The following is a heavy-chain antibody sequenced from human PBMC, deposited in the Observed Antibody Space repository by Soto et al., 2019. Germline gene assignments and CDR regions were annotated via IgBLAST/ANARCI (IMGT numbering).Heavy chain of an antibody. D-gene: IGHD3-3*01. CDR3: ARAPVGLDTISYFDY. J-gene: IGHJ4*02. CDR1: GDSVSSVGFH. CDR2: IYNGGST. V-gene: IGHV4-30-4*01. Sequence: SETLSLTCTVSGDSVSSVGFHWAWLRRPPGKGLEWIGYIYNGGSTYYRPSLESRMHTSLDATRNHYSLRLTSVTAADTAVYFCARAPVGLDTISYFDYWGQGKLVTVSS.